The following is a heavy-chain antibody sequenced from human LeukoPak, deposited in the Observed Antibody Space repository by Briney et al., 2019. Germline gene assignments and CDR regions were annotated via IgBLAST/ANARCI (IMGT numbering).Heavy chain of an antibody. D-gene: IGHD3-3*01. V-gene: IGHV3-30*18. Sequence: GGSLRLSCEVSGFIFSSYAMYWVRQAPGKGLEWMAVISYDASNKYYADSVKGRFTISRDNSKNTLFLQMNSLKAEDTAVYYCAKDFGGSGDFWSGCCDYYFYGMDVWGHGTTVTVSS. CDR2: ISYDASNK. J-gene: IGHJ6*02. CDR3: AKDFGGSGDFWSGCCDYYFYGMDV. CDR1: GFIFSSYA.